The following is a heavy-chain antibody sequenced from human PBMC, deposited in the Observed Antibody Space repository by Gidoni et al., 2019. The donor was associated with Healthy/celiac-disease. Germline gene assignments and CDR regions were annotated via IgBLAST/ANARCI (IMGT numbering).Heavy chain of an antibody. D-gene: IGHD3-22*01. Sequence: QVQLVQSGAEVKKPGSSVKVSCKASGGTFSSYAISWVRQAPGQGLEWMGGIIPIFGTANYAQKFQGRVTITADESTSTAYMELSSLRSEDTAVYYCARGDSGPPHYDSSGYYLGRYYYGMDVWGQGTTVTVSS. CDR2: IIPIFGTA. CDR1: GGTFSSYA. J-gene: IGHJ6*02. V-gene: IGHV1-69*01. CDR3: ARGDSGPPHYDSSGYYLGRYYYGMDV.